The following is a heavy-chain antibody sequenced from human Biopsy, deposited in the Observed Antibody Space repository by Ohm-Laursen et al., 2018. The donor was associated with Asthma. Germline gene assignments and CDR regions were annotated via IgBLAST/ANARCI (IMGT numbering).Heavy chain of an antibody. D-gene: IGHD3-3*01. V-gene: IGHV4-59*01. CDR1: GGSISGFY. CDR3: AGDFGGWYYFDN. J-gene: IGHJ4*02. Sequence: SETLSLTWTVSGGSISGFYWSWIRQPPGKGLEWIGYIYCTGTTNYNPSLKSRVSISVDTSKDQFSLKLTSVTAADTAVYYCAGDFGGWYYFDNWGQGSLVTVSS. CDR2: IYCTGTT.